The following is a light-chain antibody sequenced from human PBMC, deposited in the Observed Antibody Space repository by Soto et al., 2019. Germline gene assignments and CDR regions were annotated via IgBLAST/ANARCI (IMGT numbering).Light chain of an antibody. V-gene: IGKV1-39*01. J-gene: IGKJ5*01. CDR2: ATS. CDR1: RNVSIY. Sequence: EIPQTPSPSSVAASVGASLSLTGRASRNVSIYLNWYQHKPGKGPTLLIHATSNLQIGVPSRFSGSGSGTEFTLTISSLEPEDFGTYYCQQSYKMPSFGQGTRLEIK. CDR3: QQSYKMPS.